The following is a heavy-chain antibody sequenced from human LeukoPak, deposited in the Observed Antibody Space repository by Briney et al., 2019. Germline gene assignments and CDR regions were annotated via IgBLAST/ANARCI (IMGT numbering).Heavy chain of an antibody. CDR1: GYSVSSGYY. CDR3: ARSKAHLSTSWYGTWFDP. D-gene: IGHD2-2*01. Sequence: SETLSLTCPVSGYSVSSGYYWGLIRQPPGKGPEWIGGMYHSGDTYYNPSLKSRVTISVDTSKNQLSLKLSSVTAADTAVYYCARSKAHLSTSWYGTWFDPWGQGTLVTVSS. V-gene: IGHV4-38-2*01. CDR2: MYHSGDT. J-gene: IGHJ5*02.